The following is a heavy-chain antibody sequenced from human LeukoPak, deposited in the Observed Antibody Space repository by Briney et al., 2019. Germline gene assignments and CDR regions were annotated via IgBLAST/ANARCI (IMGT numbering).Heavy chain of an antibody. V-gene: IGHV4-59*01. CDR2: IYYSGST. Sequence: SETLSLTCIVSGGSISSYNCSWIRQPPGKGLEWIGYIYYSGSTNYNPSLKSRVTISVDTSKNQFSLKLSSVTAADTAVYYCAREPDYWGQGILVTVSS. J-gene: IGHJ4*02. CDR1: GGSISSYN. CDR3: AREPDY.